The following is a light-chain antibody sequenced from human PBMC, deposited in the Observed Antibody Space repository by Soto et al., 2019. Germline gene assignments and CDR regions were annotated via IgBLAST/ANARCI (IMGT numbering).Light chain of an antibody. CDR2: AVR. V-gene: IGLV2-14*01. CDR3: CSYRVSATLV. CDR1: ANDIGGYNY. Sequence: QSALTQPASVSGSPGQSIPISCSGTANDIGGYNYVPWYQHHPGKVPKDIINAVRNRPSGVSTRFSGSKSGNTAALTISGLQAEDEADYYFCSYRVSATLVFGGGTTLAVL. J-gene: IGLJ3*02.